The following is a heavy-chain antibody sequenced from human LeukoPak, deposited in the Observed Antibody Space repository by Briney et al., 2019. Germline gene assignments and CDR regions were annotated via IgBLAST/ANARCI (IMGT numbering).Heavy chain of an antibody. J-gene: IGHJ5*02. CDR3: ARRARTSGLRYCSGGSCYLWFDP. CDR2: MNPNSGNT. CDR1: GYTFTSYD. D-gene: IGHD2-15*01. Sequence: VKVSCKASGYTFTSYDINWVRQATGQGLEWMGWMNPNSGNTGYAQKFQGRVTMTRNTSISTAYMELSSLRSEDTAVYYCARRARTSGLRYCSGGSCYLWFDPWGQGTLVTVPS. V-gene: IGHV1-8*01.